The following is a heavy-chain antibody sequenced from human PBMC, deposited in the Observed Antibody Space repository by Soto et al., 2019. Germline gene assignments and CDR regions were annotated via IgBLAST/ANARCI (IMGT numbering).Heavy chain of an antibody. Sequence: PSETLSLTCAVSGGSISSSNWWSWVRQPPGKGLEWIGEIYHSGSTNYNPSLKSRVTISVDKSKNQFSLKLSSVTAADTAVYYCAKSSRQYASAIQAFFDPWGLGTLVTVSS. CDR2: IYHSGST. J-gene: IGHJ5*02. D-gene: IGHD2-2*01. CDR3: AKSSRQYASAIQAFFDP. CDR1: GGSISSSNW. V-gene: IGHV4-4*02.